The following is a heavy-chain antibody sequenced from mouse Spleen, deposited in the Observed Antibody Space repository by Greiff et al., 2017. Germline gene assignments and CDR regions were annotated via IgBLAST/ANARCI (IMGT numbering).Heavy chain of an antibody. V-gene: IGHV7-1*01. CDR2: SRNKANDYTT. J-gene: IGHJ2*01. D-gene: IGHD4-1*01. CDR1: GFTFSDFY. Sequence: EVKVVESGGGLVQSGRSLRLSCATSGFTFSDFYMEWVRQAPGMGLEWIAASRNKANDYTTEYSASVKGRFIVSRDTSQSILYLQMNALRAEDTAIYYCARDATGYFDYWGQGTTLTVSS. CDR3: ARDATGYFDY.